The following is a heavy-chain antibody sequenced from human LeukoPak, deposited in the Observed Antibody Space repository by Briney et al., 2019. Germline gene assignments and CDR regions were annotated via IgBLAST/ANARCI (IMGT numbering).Heavy chain of an antibody. CDR2: ISWNSGQI. D-gene: IGHD6-6*01. V-gene: IGHV3-9*01. Sequence: PGRSLRLSCAASGFTFDDYAMHWVRQPPGKGLEWVSSISWNSGQIAYADSVKGRFTISRDSAKNSLYLQMNSLRVEDTAWYYCVKDLYTTSYYFDYWGQGTLVTVSS. J-gene: IGHJ4*02. CDR3: VKDLYTTSYYFDY. CDR1: GFTFDDYA.